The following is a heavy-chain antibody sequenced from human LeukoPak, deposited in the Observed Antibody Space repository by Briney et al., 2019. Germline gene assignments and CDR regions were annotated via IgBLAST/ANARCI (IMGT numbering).Heavy chain of an antibody. CDR1: GYTFTGYY. V-gene: IGHV1-2*02. D-gene: IGHD3-10*01. CDR2: INPNSGGT. CDR3: ARGWTTYYYGSGSYYLDY. J-gene: IGHJ4*02. Sequence: GASVKVSCKASGYTFTGYYMHWVRQAPGQGLEWMGWINPNSGGTNYAQKFQGRVTMTRDTSISTAYMELSRLRSDDTAVYYCARGWTTYYYGSGSYYLDYWGQGTLVTVSS.